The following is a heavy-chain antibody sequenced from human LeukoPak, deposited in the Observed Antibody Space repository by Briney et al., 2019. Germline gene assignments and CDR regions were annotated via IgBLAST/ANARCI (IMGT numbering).Heavy chain of an antibody. J-gene: IGHJ5*02. V-gene: IGHV1-3*01. Sequence: ASAKVSCTVSGYTFTSYAMHWVRQAPGQRLEWMGWINAGNGNTKYSQKFQGRVTITRDTSASTAYMELSSPRSEDTAVYYCARQQQWLATNWFDPWGQGTLSPSPQ. CDR1: GYTFTSYA. CDR3: ARQQQWLATNWFDP. CDR2: INAGNGNT. D-gene: IGHD6-19*01.